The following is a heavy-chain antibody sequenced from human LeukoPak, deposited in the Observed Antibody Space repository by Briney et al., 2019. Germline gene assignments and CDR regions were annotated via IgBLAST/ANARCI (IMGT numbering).Heavy chain of an antibody. CDR2: ISSSGSTI. V-gene: IGHV3-11*01. D-gene: IGHD6-19*01. CDR1: GFTFSDYY. CDR3: ARAVSEWLVPYYFGY. Sequence: GGSLRLSCAASGFTFSDYYMSWIRQAPGKGLEWVSYISSSGSTIYYADSVKGRFTISRDNAKNSLYLQMNSLRAEDTAVYYCARAVSEWLVPYYFGYWGQGTLVTVSS. J-gene: IGHJ4*02.